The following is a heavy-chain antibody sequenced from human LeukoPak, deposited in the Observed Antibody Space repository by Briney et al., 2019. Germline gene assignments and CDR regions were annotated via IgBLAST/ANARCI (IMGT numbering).Heavy chain of an antibody. CDR1: GGSVSSGSYY. CDR2: IYYSGST. Sequence: SETLSLTCTVSGGSVSSGSYYWSWIRQPPGKGLEWIGYIYYSGSTNYNPSLKSRVTISVDTSKNQFSLKLSSVTAADTAVHYCARDNTIFGPLLRGWFDPWGQGTLVTVSS. J-gene: IGHJ5*02. V-gene: IGHV4-61*01. CDR3: ARDNTIFGPLLRGWFDP. D-gene: IGHD3-3*01.